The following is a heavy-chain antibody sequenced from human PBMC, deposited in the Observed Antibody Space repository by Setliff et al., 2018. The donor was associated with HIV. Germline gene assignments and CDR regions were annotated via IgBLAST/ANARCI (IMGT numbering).Heavy chain of an antibody. CDR2: ISAYIGDT. J-gene: IGHJ4*02. CDR1: GYPFDSYG. V-gene: IGHV1-18*01. D-gene: IGHD3-22*01. CDR3: ARAVGGSNYFDYSGYQDF. Sequence: ASVKVSCKTSGYPFDSYGISWVRQAPGQGLEWMGGISAYIGDTKYAQRFQGRVTMTTDPSTPTAYMELRSLKSEDTAVYYCARAVGGSNYFDYSGYQDFWGQGTRVTVSS.